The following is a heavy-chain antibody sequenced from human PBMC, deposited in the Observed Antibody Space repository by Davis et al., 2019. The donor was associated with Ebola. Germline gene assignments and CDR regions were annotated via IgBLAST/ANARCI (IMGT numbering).Heavy chain of an antibody. V-gene: IGHV1-69*13. J-gene: IGHJ4*02. CDR1: GGTFYGEA. D-gene: IGHD2-2*02. Sequence: SVKVSCKASGGTFYGEAISWVRQAPGRGPEWMGGINPKFDRATYPQNFQGRVTLSADELTKTVYMELSSLTSEDTAVYYCARSPRPTHCSGTSCHNLYYFDNWGQGTLVTVSS. CDR2: INPKFDRA. CDR3: ARSPRPTHCSGTSCHNLYYFDN.